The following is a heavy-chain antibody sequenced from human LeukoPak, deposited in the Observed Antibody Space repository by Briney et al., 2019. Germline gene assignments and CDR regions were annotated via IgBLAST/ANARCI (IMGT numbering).Heavy chain of an antibody. CDR2: IHYSGNS. CDR1: GDSISNSY. Sequence: SETLSLTCSVSGDSISNSYWNWIRQPPGKRLEWIGNIHYSGNSNYNPSLQSRVTISIHTSRKQLFLKLSSVTAAGTAVYYCALAPNSNWFDFWGQGTLVTVSS. D-gene: IGHD2-8*01. J-gene: IGHJ5*01. CDR3: ALAPNSNWFDF. V-gene: IGHV4-59*08.